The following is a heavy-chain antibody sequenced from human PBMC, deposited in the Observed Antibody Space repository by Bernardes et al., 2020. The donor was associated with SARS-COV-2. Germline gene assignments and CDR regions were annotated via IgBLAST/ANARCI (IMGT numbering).Heavy chain of an antibody. CDR1: GYTFTTYT. D-gene: IGHD3-16*01. CDR2: INTNTGNP. Sequence: ASVKVSCKASGYTFTTYTMSWVRQAPGQGLEWMGWINTNTGNPTYAQGFTGRFVFSSDTSVSTAYLQISSLKAEDTAVYYCARESTARDQGHIWGKLRSLATLYYFDYWGQGTLVTVSS. V-gene: IGHV7-4-1*02. J-gene: IGHJ4*02. CDR3: ARESTARDQGHIWGKLRSLATLYYFDY.